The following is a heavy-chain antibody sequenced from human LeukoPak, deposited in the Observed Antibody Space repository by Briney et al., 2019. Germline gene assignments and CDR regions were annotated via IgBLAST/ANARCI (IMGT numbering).Heavy chain of an antibody. CDR3: AALVVVSQGEFWFDP. V-gene: IGHV4-59*01. CDR1: GGSISSYY. Sequence: SETLSLTCTVSGGSISSYYWSRIRQPPGKGLEWIGYIYYSGSTNYNPSLKSRVTISVDTSKNQFSLKLSSVTAADTAVYYCAALVVVSQGEFWFDPWGQGTLVTVSS. CDR2: IYYSGST. D-gene: IGHD3-22*01. J-gene: IGHJ5*02.